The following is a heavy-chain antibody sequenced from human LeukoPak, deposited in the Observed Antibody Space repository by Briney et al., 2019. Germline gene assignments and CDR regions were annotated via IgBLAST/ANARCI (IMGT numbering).Heavy chain of an antibody. CDR3: ARVLTTGFSALDY. J-gene: IGHJ4*02. V-gene: IGHV3-48*01. CDR2: ISSSSSTI. CDR1: GFTFSSYS. Sequence: GGSLRLSCAASGFTFSSYSMNWVRQAPGKGLEWVSYISSSSSTIYYADPVKSRCTISSYNAKNSLYMQMHSLRVEDTAVYYCARVLTTGFSALDYWGQGTLVTVS. D-gene: IGHD4-11*01.